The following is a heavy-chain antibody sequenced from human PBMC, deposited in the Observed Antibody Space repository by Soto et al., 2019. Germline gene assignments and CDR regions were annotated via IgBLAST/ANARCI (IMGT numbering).Heavy chain of an antibody. D-gene: IGHD3-10*01. Sequence: QVQLVQSGAEVKKPGASVKVSCKASGYTFTSYGISWVRQAPGQGLEWMGWISAYNGNTNYAQKLQGRVTMTTDKSTRPGYMEVRSMRSADTAVYNLSREPITYYYGSGGGNSFDYWGQGTLVTVSS. CDR2: ISAYNGNT. V-gene: IGHV1-18*01. CDR1: GYTFTSYG. CDR3: SREPITYYYGSGGGNSFDY. J-gene: IGHJ4*02.